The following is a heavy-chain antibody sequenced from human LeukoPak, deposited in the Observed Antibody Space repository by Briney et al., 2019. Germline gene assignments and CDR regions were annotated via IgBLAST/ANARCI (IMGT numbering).Heavy chain of an antibody. Sequence: GGSLRLSCAASGFTFSSYEMNWVRQAPGKGLEWVSSISSSSSYIYYADSVKGRFTISRDNAKNSLYLQMNSLRAEDTAIYYCAKSVVNSGTYIPFDYWGRGTLVTVSS. CDR1: GFTFSSYE. J-gene: IGHJ4*02. CDR3: AKSVVNSGTYIPFDY. V-gene: IGHV3-21*04. D-gene: IGHD1-26*01. CDR2: ISSSSSYI.